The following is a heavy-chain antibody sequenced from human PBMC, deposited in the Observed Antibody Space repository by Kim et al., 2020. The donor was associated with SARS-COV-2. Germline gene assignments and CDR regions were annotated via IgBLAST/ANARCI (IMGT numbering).Heavy chain of an antibody. CDR3: TREAIQLGFLDC. J-gene: IGHJ4*02. D-gene: IGHD1-1*01. V-gene: IGHV3-48*02. Sequence: FDADSGKGRFTISRDNDKNALYLQMNNLRDEDTALYYGTREAIQLGFLDCWGQGTLVTVSS.